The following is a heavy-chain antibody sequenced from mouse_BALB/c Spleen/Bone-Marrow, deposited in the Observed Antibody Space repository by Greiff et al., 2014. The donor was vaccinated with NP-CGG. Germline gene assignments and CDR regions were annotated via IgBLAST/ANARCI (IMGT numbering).Heavy chain of an antibody. J-gene: IGHJ4*01. Sequence: QVQLQQSGAELARPGASVKMSCKASGYTFTSFTIHWVKQRPGQGLEWIGYINPSSGYTNYNQNFKDKATLTADKSASTAYMQLTSLTSEDSAVYHCARRDYGPFYALDYWGQGTSVTVSS. D-gene: IGHD1-2*01. CDR3: ARRDYGPFYALDY. V-gene: IGHV1-4*01. CDR2: INPSSGYT. CDR1: GYTFTSFT.